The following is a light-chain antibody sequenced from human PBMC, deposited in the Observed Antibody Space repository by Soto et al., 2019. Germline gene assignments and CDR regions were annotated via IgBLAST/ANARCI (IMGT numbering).Light chain of an antibody. J-gene: IGLJ3*02. CDR2: SNN. Sequence: QSALTQPPSASGTPGQRVTISCSGSSSNIGSNAAHWYQQLPGTAPKLLIYSNNQRPSGVPDRFSGSKSGTSASLAISGLQSEDEADYYCAAWDASLNGPVFGGGTKVTVL. CDR3: AAWDASLNGPV. CDR1: SSNIGSNA. V-gene: IGLV1-44*01.